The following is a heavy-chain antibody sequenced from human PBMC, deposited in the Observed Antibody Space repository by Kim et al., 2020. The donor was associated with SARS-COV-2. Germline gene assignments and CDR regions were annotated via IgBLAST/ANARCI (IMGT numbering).Heavy chain of an antibody. D-gene: IGHD6-13*01. CDR1: GFTFSSYC. CDR3: AKNGLGAAGGNNRLDH. Sequence: GGSLRLSCAASGFTFSSYCMNWVRQAPGKGLEWVAVISYDGSNKYYADSVKGRFTISRDNSKNTLYLQMNSLRAEDTAVYYCAKNGLGAAGGNNRLDHWG. V-gene: IGHV3-30*18. CDR2: ISYDGSNK. J-gene: IGHJ4*01.